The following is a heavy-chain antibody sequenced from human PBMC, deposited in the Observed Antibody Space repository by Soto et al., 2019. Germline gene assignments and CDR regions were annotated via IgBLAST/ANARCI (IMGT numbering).Heavy chain of an antibody. D-gene: IGHD2-15*01. Sequence: QVQLVQSGAEVKKPGSSVKVSCKASGGTFSSYTISWVRQAPGQGLEWMGRIIPILGIANYAQKFQGRVTITADKSTSTAYMELSSLRSEDTAVYYCARGMPVYCSGGSYNNGYFDLWGRGTLVTVSS. CDR3: ARGMPVYCSGGSYNNGYFDL. CDR1: GGTFSSYT. CDR2: IIPILGIA. V-gene: IGHV1-69*02. J-gene: IGHJ2*01.